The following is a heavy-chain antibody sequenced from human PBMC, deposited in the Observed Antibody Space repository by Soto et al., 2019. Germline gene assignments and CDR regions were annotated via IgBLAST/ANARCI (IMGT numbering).Heavy chain of an antibody. J-gene: IGHJ4*02. Sequence: SETLSLTCTVSGGSVTNSSYYWGWIRQSPGKGLEWIGSVYYRGRSYSKSSVKSRVTISVDTSKNRFSLSLNSVTASDTAVYFCVSQRTTVPTQAYFDFWGPGALVTVSS. V-gene: IGHV4-39*01. CDR3: VSQRTTVPTQAYFDF. D-gene: IGHD4-17*01. CDR1: GGSVTNSSYY. CDR2: VYYRGRS.